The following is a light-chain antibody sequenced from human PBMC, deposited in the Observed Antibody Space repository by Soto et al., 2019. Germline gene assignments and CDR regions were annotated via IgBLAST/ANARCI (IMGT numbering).Light chain of an antibody. CDR1: QSVDSSS. V-gene: IGKV3-20*01. J-gene: IGKJ1*01. Sequence: EIVLTQSPGTLSVSLGETATLSCTASQSVDSSSLAWYQQKPGQAPRLLIYGASSRATGIPDRFSGSGSGTDFTLTISRLEPEDFAVYYRQQYDTSPAWTFGQGTKVDIK. CDR3: QQYDTSPAWT. CDR2: GAS.